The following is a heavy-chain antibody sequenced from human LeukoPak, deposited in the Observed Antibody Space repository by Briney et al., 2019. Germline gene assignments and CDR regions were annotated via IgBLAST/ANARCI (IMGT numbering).Heavy chain of an antibody. CDR3: ATGLFGSGSYYFYFDY. Sequence: ASVKVSCKVSGYTLTELSMHWVRQAPGKGLEGMGGFDPEDGETIYAPKFQGRVTMTEDTSTDTAYMELSSLRSEDTAVYYCATGLFGSGSYYFYFDYWGQGTLVTVSS. CDR1: GYTLTELS. V-gene: IGHV1-24*01. D-gene: IGHD3-10*01. J-gene: IGHJ4*02. CDR2: FDPEDGET.